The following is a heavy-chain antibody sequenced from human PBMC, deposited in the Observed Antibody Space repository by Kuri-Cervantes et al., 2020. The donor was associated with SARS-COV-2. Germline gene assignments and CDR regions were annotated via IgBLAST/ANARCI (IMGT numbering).Heavy chain of an antibody. V-gene: IGHV3-73*01. J-gene: IGHJ6*02. CDR3: TTDQYRYYYGSGSYSYYYYYGMDV. CDR2: IRSKANSYAT. Sequence: GGSLRLSCAASGFTFSGSAMHWVRQASGKGLEWVGRIRSKANSYATAYAASVKGRFTISRDDSKNTLYLQMNSLKTEDTAVYHCTTDQYRYYYGSGSYSYYYYYGMDVWGQGTTVTVSS. D-gene: IGHD3-10*01. CDR1: GFTFSGSA.